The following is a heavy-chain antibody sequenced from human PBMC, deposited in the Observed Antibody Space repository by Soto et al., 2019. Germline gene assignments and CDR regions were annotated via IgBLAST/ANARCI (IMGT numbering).Heavy chain of an antibody. CDR1: EFSFNSFA. CDR3: ARDGVAMGGPQRYYYYYMDV. Sequence: QEQLVESGGGVVQPGRSLRLSCAASEFSFNSFAMHWVRQAPGKGLEWVAVISYDGSNKYYADSVRGRFTISRDNSKNTXYXKMNSLRVEDTAVYYCARDGVAMGGPQRYYYYYMDVWGQGTAVTVSS. V-gene: IGHV3-30-3*01. D-gene: IGHD2-15*01. J-gene: IGHJ6*02. CDR2: ISYDGSNK.